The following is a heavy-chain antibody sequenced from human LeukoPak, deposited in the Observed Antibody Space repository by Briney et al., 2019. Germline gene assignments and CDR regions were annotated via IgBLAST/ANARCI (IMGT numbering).Heavy chain of an antibody. D-gene: IGHD2-2*01. Sequence: GGSLTLSCAASGFTFSGSAMQWVRQASGKGLEWVGRIRSKANSYATAYDAWVKGTFTISRDYSKNTAYLQMNSLKTEDTAVYYCTRLGSLGYCSSTSCYAPYYYYGMDVWGKGTTVTVSS. CDR1: GFTFSGSA. J-gene: IGHJ6*04. CDR3: TRLGSLGYCSSTSCYAPYYYYGMDV. V-gene: IGHV3-73*01. CDR2: IRSKANSYAT.